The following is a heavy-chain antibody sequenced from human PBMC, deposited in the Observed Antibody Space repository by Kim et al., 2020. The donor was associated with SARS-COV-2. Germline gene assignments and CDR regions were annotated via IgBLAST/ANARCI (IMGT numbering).Heavy chain of an antibody. Sequence: GGSLRLSCASSGLTFSSNWMAWVRQAPGMGLEWVAHISPDGSAKYSVDSVEGRFTISRDNAKKSLYLQMNSLRAEDTAVYYCAIADWYYFDFWGQGTLV. CDR3: AIADWYYFDF. D-gene: IGHD3-9*01. CDR2: ISPDGSAK. J-gene: IGHJ4*02. V-gene: IGHV3-7*01. CDR1: GLTFSSNW.